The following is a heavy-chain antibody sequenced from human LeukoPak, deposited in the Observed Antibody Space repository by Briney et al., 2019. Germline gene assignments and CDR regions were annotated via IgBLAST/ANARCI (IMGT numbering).Heavy chain of an antibody. V-gene: IGHV3-21*01. J-gene: IGHJ4*02. CDR2: ISSSSSYI. Sequence: GGSLRLSCAASGFTFSSCSMNWVRQAPGKGLEWVSSISSSSSYIYYADSVKGRFTISRDNAKNSLYLQMNSLRAEDTAVYYCARVGPSSTSCYYWGQGTLVTVSS. D-gene: IGHD2-2*01. CDR1: GFTFSSCS. CDR3: ARVGPSSTSCYY.